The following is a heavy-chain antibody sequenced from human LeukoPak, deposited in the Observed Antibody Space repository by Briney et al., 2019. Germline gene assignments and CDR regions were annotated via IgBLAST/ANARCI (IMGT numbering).Heavy chain of an antibody. CDR1: GFTFSSYA. CDR3: ARDIAFDGTRPPDY. CDR2: ISHDGSNK. D-gene: IGHD3-3*02. Sequence: GRSLRLSCAASGFTFSSYAMHWVRQAPGKGLESLAVISHDGSNKYYADSVKGRFTISRDNSKNTLYLQMNSLRADDTAVYYCARDIAFDGTRPPDYWGPGTLVTVSS. J-gene: IGHJ4*02. V-gene: IGHV3-30*04.